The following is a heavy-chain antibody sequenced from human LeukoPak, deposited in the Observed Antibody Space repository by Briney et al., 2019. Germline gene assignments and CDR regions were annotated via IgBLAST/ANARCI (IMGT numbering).Heavy chain of an antibody. CDR2: IIPNLGTT. J-gene: IGHJ4*02. CDR1: GGTSNSHA. Sequence: SVKVSCKASGGTSNSHAISWVRQGPGQGLEWMGRIIPNLGTTNRAQKFQDRVTLTADKSTNTAYMELTSLTSDDTAVYYCATTNDGGGYQWRDFFDYWGQGTLVTVSS. CDR3: ATTNDGGGYQWRDFFDY. D-gene: IGHD3-22*01. V-gene: IGHV1-69*04.